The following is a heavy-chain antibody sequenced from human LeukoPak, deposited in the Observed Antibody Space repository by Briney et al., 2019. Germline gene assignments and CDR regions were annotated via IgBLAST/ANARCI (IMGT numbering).Heavy chain of an antibody. CDR3: AKGFYSNYHFDY. D-gene: IGHD4-11*01. Sequence: GGSLRLSCAASGFTFDDYAMHWVRQAPGKGLEWVSGISWNSGNIGYADSVKGRFTTSRDNAKNSLYLQMKRLKTEDTALYYCAKGFYSNYHFDYWGQGTLVVVSS. CDR1: GFTFDDYA. CDR2: ISWNSGNI. J-gene: IGHJ4*02. V-gene: IGHV3-9*01.